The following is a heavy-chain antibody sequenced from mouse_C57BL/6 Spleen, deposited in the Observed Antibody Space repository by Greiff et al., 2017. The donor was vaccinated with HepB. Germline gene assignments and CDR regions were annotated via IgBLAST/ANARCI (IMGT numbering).Heavy chain of an antibody. V-gene: IGHV1-50*01. CDR1: GYTFTSYW. D-gene: IGHD2-1*01. CDR3: ARLGYGNYGVDY. Sequence: QVQLQQPGAELVKPGASVKLSCKASGYTFTSYWMQWVKQRPGQGLEWIGEIDPSDSYTNYNQKFKGKATLTVDTSSSTAYMQLSSLTSEDSAVYYCARLGYGNYGVDYWGQGTSVTVSS. CDR2: IDPSDSYT. J-gene: IGHJ4*01.